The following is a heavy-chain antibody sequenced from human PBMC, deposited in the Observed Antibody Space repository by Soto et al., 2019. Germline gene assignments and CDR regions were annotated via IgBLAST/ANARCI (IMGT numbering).Heavy chain of an antibody. Sequence: QVQLQESGPGLVKPSETLSLSCTVSGGSISSYHWSWIRQTPGKGLEWIGYVHYSWGSNYNPSLKRRVAISLDTSKSQFSLKLTSVTATDTAVYDCARQGFGALHGLVDVRGQGTTVTVSS. CDR3: ARQGFGALHGLVDV. D-gene: IGHD3-10*01. CDR1: GGSISSYH. J-gene: IGHJ6*02. CDR2: VHYSWGS. V-gene: IGHV4-59*08.